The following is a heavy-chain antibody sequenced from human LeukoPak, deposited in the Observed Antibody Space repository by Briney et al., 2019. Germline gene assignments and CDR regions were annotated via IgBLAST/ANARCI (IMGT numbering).Heavy chain of an antibody. CDR1: GYTFTSYG. CDR3: ARLVKRFTTYYYDSSGYGPEYYFDY. D-gene: IGHD3-22*01. J-gene: IGHJ4*02. CDR2: ISAYNGNT. Sequence: EASVKVSCKASGYTFTSYGISWVRQAPGQGLEWMGWISAYNGNTNYAQKLQGRVTMTTDTYTSTAYMELRSLRSDDTAVYYCARLVKRFTTYYYDSSGYGPEYYFDYWGQGTLVTVSS. V-gene: IGHV1-18*01.